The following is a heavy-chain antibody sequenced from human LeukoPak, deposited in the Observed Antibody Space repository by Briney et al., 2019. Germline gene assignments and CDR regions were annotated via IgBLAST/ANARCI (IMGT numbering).Heavy chain of an antibody. Sequence: GGSLRLSCAASGFTFLSYGMHWVRQAPGKGLEWVAFIRYDGSNKYYADSVKGRFTISRDNSKNTLYLQMNSLRAEDTAVYYCARVPPSAAAGIGISHIWGQGTMVTVSS. V-gene: IGHV3-30*02. CDR1: GFTFLSYG. CDR3: ARVPPSAAAGIGISHI. J-gene: IGHJ3*02. D-gene: IGHD6-13*01. CDR2: IRYDGSNK.